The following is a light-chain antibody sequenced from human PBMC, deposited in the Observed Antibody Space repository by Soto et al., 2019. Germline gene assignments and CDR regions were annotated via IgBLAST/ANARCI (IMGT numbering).Light chain of an antibody. CDR2: KAS. V-gene: IGKV1-5*03. J-gene: IGKJ4*01. Sequence: DIQMTQSPSSLSAFVGDRVTITCRASQTISSWLSWYQQKPWKAPKLLIYKASSLESGVPSRFSGSGSGAEFTLTISSLQPDDFATYYCQQYNSYPLTFGGGTKVDIK. CDR3: QQYNSYPLT. CDR1: QTISSW.